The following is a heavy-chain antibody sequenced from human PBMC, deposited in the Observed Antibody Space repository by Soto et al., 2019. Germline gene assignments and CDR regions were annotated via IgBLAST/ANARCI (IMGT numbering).Heavy chain of an antibody. J-gene: IGHJ4*02. CDR3: VRGLKQVIDYYIDF. CDR2: INHSGST. D-gene: IGHD2-21*01. CDR1: GGSFSGYY. Sequence: SETLSLTCAVYGGSFSGYYWSWIRQPPGKGLEWIGEINHSGSTNYNPSLKSRVTISVDTSKNQFSLKLSSVTAADTAVYYCVRGLKQVIDYYIDFSGQGTLVTVSS. V-gene: IGHV4-34*01.